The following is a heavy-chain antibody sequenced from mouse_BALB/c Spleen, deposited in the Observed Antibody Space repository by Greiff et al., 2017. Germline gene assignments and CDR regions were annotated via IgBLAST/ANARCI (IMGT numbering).Heavy chain of an antibody. CDR3: AREGYGNYFFAY. D-gene: IGHD2-1*01. Sequence: EVQLQQSGAELVKPGASVKLSCTASGFNIKDTYMHWVKQRPEQGLEWIGRIDPANGNTKYDPKFQGKATITADTSSNTAYLQLSSLTSEDTAVYYCAREGYGNYFFAYWGQGTLVTVSA. V-gene: IGHV14-3*02. CDR2: IDPANGNT. CDR1: GFNIKDTY. J-gene: IGHJ3*01.